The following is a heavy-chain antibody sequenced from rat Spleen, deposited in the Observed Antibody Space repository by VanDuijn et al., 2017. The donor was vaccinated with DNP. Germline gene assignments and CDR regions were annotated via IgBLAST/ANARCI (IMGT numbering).Heavy chain of an antibody. D-gene: IGHD5-1*01. J-gene: IGHJ2*01. Sequence: EVQLVESGGGLVQPGWSLKLSCAASGFTVSDFNMAWVRQAPKKGLEWVASISYEGSSTWYRDSVKGRFTISRDNAQSTLYLQMDSLRSEDPATFYCARLGGSPFDYWGQGVMVTVSS. CDR2: ISYEGSST. V-gene: IGHV5-7*01. CDR1: GFTVSDFN. CDR3: ARLGGSPFDY.